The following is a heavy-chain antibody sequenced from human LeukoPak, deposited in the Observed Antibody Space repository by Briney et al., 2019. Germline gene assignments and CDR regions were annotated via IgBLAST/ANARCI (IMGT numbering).Heavy chain of an antibody. CDR2: ISGSGGST. J-gene: IGHJ5*02. CDR1: GFTFSSYA. Sequence: PGGSLTLSCAASGFTFSSYAMSWVRQAPGKGLEWVLAISGSGGSTYYAHSVKGRFTISRDNSKNTLYLQMNSLSAEDTAVYYCAKLVWSAPTWFDPWGQGTLVTVSS. CDR3: AKLVWSAPTWFDP. V-gene: IGHV3-23*01. D-gene: IGHD3-3*01.